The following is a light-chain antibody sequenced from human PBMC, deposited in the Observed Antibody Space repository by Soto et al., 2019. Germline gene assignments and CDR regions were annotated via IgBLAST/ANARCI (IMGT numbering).Light chain of an antibody. V-gene: IGKV1-39*01. CDR1: QDISSS. CDR2: AAS. J-gene: IGKJ1*01. CDR3: RLSYVTPWT. Sequence: EIQLTLKRSAVSASVGERVTISCLSSQDISSSLNWYQHKSGKAPKLLIYAASGLHSGVPSRFICSGSGTDFTLAIGILQPEDLPTYSCRLSYVTPWTFARGTRLDI.